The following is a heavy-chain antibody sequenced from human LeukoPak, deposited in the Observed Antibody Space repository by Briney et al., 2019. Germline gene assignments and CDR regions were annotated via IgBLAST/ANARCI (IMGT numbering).Heavy chain of an antibody. Sequence: PGGSLRLSCAASGFTVSSNYMSWVRQAPGKGLEWVSGISGSGGSSNYADSVKGRFTISRDNPKNTLNLQMHSLRAEDTAIYYCAKHLWRDLLWFGEGYYFGCWGQGTLVTVSS. V-gene: IGHV3-23*01. D-gene: IGHD3-10*01. CDR2: ISGSGGSS. J-gene: IGHJ4*02. CDR1: GFTVSSNY. CDR3: AKHLWRDLLWFGEGYYFGC.